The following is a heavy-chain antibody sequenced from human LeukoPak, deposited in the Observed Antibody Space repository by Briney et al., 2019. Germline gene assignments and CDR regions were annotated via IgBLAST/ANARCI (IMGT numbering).Heavy chain of an antibody. J-gene: IGHJ4*02. CDR3: ARLVCSGGSCYYDYGDYYFDY. D-gene: IGHD2-15*01. CDR2: IYSGGST. Sequence: PGGSLRLSCAASGFTVSSNYMSWVRQAPGKGLEWVSVIYSGGSTYYADSVKGRLTISRDNSKNTLYLQMNSLRAEDTAVYYYARLVCSGGSCYYDYGDYYFDYWGQGTLVTVSS. CDR1: GFTVSSNY. V-gene: IGHV3-53*01.